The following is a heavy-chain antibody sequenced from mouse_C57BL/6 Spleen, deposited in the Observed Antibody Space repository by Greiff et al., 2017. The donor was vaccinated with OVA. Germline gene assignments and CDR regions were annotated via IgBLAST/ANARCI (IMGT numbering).Heavy chain of an antibody. V-gene: IGHV6-3*01. CDR2: IRLKSDNYAT. J-gene: IGHJ3*01. CDR3: TQSPLLHLAY. Sequence: EVKLMESGGGLVQPGGSMKLSCVASGFTFSNYWMNWVRQSPEKGLEWVAQIRLKSDNYATHYAESVKGRFTISRDDSKSSVYLQMNNLRAEDTGIYYCTQSPLLHLAYWGQGTLVTVSA. D-gene: IGHD2-1*01. CDR1: GFTFSNYW.